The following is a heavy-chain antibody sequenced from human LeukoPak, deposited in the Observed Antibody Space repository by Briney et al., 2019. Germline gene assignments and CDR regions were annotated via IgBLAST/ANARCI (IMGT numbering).Heavy chain of an antibody. V-gene: IGHV3-23*01. D-gene: IGHD6-13*01. CDR3: AKDSSSWYFPWFDP. CDR1: GFTFSSYA. CDR2: ISGSGGST. Sequence: GGSLRLSCAASGFTFSSYAMSWVRQAPGKGLEWVSAISGSGGSTYYADSVKGRFTISRDNSKNTLYLQMNSLRAEDTAVYCCAKDSSSWYFPWFDPWGQGTLVTVSS. J-gene: IGHJ5*02.